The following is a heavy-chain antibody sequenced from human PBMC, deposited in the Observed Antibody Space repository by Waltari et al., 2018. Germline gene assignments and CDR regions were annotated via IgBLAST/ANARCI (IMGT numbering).Heavy chain of an antibody. D-gene: IGHD6-19*01. CDR1: GYTFTDYY. CDR3: ATFSNRGWYY. CDR2: GYPEDGET. Sequence: EVQLVQSGAEVKKPGATVKISCKASGYTFTDYYMHWVQQAPGKGLEWMGRGYPEDGETMNAEKIQGRVTITADTSTDTAYMELGSLRSEDTAVYYCATFSNRGWYYWGQGTLVTVSS. J-gene: IGHJ4*02. V-gene: IGHV1-69-2*01.